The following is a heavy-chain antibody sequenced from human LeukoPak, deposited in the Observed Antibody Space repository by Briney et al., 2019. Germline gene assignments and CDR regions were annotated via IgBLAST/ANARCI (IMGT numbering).Heavy chain of an antibody. J-gene: IGHJ6*02. D-gene: IGHD4-11*01. V-gene: IGHV3-30*18. CDR1: GFTFSSYG. CDR2: ISYDGSNK. CDR3: AKSRRGYSTYYYYGMDV. Sequence: GGSLRLSCAASGFTFSSYGMHWVRQAPGKGLEWVAVISYDGSNKYYADSVRGRFTISRDNSKNTLYLQMNSLKAEDTAVYYCAKSRRGYSTYYYYGMDVWGQGTTVTVSS.